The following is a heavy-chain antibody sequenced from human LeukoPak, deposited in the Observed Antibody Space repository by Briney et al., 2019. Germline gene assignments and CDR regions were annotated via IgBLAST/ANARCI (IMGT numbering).Heavy chain of an antibody. CDR1: GGSFSGYY. Sequence: SETLSLTCAVYGGSFSGYYWSWIRQPPGKGLEWIGEINHSGSTNYNPSLKSRVTISVDTSKNQFSLKLSSVTAADMAVYYCARGPVLAGYPSDLWGQGTTVTVSS. V-gene: IGHV4-34*01. CDR2: INHSGST. J-gene: IGHJ6*02. CDR3: ARGPVLAGYPSDL. D-gene: IGHD3-3*01.